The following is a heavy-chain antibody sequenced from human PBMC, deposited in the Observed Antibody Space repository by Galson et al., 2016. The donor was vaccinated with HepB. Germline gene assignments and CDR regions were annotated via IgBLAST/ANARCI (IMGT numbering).Heavy chain of an antibody. J-gene: IGHJ6*01. D-gene: IGHD6-13*01. CDR3: AKVLPYSAGHGMDV. V-gene: IGHV3-53*01. Sequence: SLRLSCAASGFTFSSYYMHWVRQAPGKGLVWVSLISGGNTYYTDSVRGRFTISRDNSKNTLYLQMNSLRAEDTAVYYCAKVLPYSAGHGMDVRGQGTTVTVSS. CDR2: ISGGNT. CDR1: GFTFSSYY.